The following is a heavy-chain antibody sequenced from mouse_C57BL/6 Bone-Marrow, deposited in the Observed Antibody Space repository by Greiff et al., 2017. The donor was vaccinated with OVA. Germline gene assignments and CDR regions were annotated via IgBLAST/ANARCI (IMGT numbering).Heavy chain of an antibody. CDR1: GFTFSSYT. J-gene: IGHJ2*01. CDR3: ETRLRRYFDY. CDR2: ISGGGGNT. V-gene: IGHV5-9*01. Sequence: EVMLVESGGGLVKPGGSLKLSCAASGFTFSSYTMSWVRQTPEKSLEWVATISGGGGNTYSPDSVKGRFTISRDNAKKTRYLQKSSLRYEDTALDDCETRLRRYFDYWGQGTTLTVSS. D-gene: IGHD2-4*01.